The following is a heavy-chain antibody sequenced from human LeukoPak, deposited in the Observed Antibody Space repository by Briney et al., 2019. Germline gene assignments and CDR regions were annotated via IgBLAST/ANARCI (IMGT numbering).Heavy chain of an antibody. J-gene: IGHJ5*02. D-gene: IGHD2-2*01. V-gene: IGHV1-69*13. CDR1: GGTFSSYA. CDR3: AREDGSTSFAYP. Sequence: GASVKVSCKASGGTFSSYAISWVRQAPGQGLEWMGGIIPIFGTANYAQKFQGRVTITADESTSTAYKELSSLRSEDTAVYYCAREDGSTSFAYPWGQGTLVTVSS. CDR2: IIPIFGTA.